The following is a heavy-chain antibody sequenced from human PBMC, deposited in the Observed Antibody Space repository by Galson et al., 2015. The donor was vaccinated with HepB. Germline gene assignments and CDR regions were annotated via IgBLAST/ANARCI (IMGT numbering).Heavy chain of an antibody. D-gene: IGHD3-3*01. J-gene: IGHJ6*02. CDR1: GGSFSAYH. V-gene: IGHV4-34*01. CDR2: IQHSGII. CDR3: ARGPEWLFSSSCGMDV. Sequence: LSLTCAVYGGSFSAYHWSWIRQSPGRGLEWIGEIQHSGIINYSPSLKRRVTISKDTSNNQFSLNLTSVTAADTAVYYCARGPEWLFSSSCGMDVWGQGTTVTVSS.